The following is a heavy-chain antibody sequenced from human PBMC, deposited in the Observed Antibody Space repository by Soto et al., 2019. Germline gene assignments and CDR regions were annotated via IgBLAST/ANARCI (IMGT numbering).Heavy chain of an antibody. V-gene: IGHV1-69*01. D-gene: IGHD6-13*01. Sequence: QVQLVQSGAEVKKPGSSVKVSCKASGGTFSSYAISWVRQAPGQGLEWMGGIIPIFGTANYAQKFQGRVTITADESTSTAYMELSSLRSEDTAVYYCARDRIAAAVSYYYYYGMDVWGQGTTVTVSS. CDR3: ARDRIAAAVSYYYYYGMDV. J-gene: IGHJ6*02. CDR1: GGTFSSYA. CDR2: IIPIFGTA.